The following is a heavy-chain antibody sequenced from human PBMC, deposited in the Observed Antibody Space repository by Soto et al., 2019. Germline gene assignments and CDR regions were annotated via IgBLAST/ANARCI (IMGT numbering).Heavy chain of an antibody. Sequence: GGSLRLSCAASGFTFSGSAMHWVRQASGKGLEWVGRIRSKANSYATAYAASVKGRFTISRDDSKNTAYLQMNSLKTEDTAVYYCTSYPEPYYDFWSGSLPEGMDVWGQGTTVTVSS. J-gene: IGHJ6*02. CDR3: TSYPEPYYDFWSGSLPEGMDV. D-gene: IGHD3-3*01. CDR2: IRSKANSYAT. CDR1: GFTFSGSA. V-gene: IGHV3-73*01.